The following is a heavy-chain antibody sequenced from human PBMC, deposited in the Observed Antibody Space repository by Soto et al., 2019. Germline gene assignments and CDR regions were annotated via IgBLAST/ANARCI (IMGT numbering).Heavy chain of an antibody. CDR3: ARGVRDIVLMVYAVGVNWFDP. Sequence: SETLSLTCAVYGGSFSGYYWSWIRQPPGKGLEWIGEINHGGSTNYNPSLKSRVTISVDTSKNQFSLKLSSVTAADTAVYYCARGVRDIVLMVYAVGVNWFDPWGQGTLVTVSS. V-gene: IGHV4-34*01. CDR1: GGSFSGYY. CDR2: INHGGST. J-gene: IGHJ5*02. D-gene: IGHD2-8*01.